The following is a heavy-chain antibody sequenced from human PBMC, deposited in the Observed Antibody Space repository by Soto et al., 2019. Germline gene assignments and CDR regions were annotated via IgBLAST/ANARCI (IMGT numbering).Heavy chain of an antibody. Sequence: QVQLVQSGAEVKKPGSSVKVSCKASGGTFSSFAISWVRQAPGQGLEWMGRIIPIFDSSNYAQKFQGRVTITADESTSTAYMELSSLRSEDTAVFYCVRYYYDTSGYYYDYWGQGTLVTVSS. CDR1: GGTFSSFA. J-gene: IGHJ4*02. D-gene: IGHD3-22*01. CDR3: VRYYYDTSGYYYDY. CDR2: IIPIFDSS. V-gene: IGHV1-69*18.